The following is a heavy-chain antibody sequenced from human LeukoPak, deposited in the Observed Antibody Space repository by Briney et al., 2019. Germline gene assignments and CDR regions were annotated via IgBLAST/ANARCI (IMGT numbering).Heavy chain of an antibody. D-gene: IGHD4-17*01. Sequence: GGSLRLSCAASGFTFSSYWMSWVRQAPGKGLEWVANIKQDGSEKYYVDSVKGRFTISRDNAKNSLYLQMNSLRAEDTAVYYCARLWDYGDFQNAFDIWGQGTPVTVSS. J-gene: IGHJ3*02. CDR3: ARLWDYGDFQNAFDI. V-gene: IGHV3-7*01. CDR1: GFTFSSYW. CDR2: IKQDGSEK.